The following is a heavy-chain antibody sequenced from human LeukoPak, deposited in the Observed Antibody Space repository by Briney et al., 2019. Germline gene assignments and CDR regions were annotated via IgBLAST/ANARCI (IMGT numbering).Heavy chain of an antibody. Sequence: GGSLRLSCAASGFTVSSNYMSWVRQAPGKGLEWVSVIYSGGSTYYADSVKGRFTISRDNSKNTLYLQMNSLRAEDTAVYHCARKGNSISWYSPWGQGTLVTVSS. V-gene: IGHV3-53*01. CDR3: ARKGNSISWYSP. J-gene: IGHJ5*02. CDR1: GFTVSSNY. D-gene: IGHD6-13*01. CDR2: IYSGGST.